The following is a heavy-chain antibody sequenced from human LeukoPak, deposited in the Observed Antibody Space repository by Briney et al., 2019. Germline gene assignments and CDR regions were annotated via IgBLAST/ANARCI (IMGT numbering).Heavy chain of an antibody. D-gene: IGHD5-18*01. V-gene: IGHV3-30*04. CDR1: GFTFSSYA. Sequence: PGGSLRLSCAASGFTFSSYAMHWVRQAPGKGLEWVAVISYDGSNKYYADSVKGRFTISRDNSKNTLYLQMNSLRAEDTAVYYCASSTRGLRVQKYFDYWGQGTLVTVSS. CDR2: ISYDGSNK. CDR3: ASSTRGLRVQKYFDY. J-gene: IGHJ4*02.